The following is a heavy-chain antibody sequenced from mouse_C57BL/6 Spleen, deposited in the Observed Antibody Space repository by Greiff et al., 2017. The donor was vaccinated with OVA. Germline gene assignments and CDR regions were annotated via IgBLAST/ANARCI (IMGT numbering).Heavy chain of an antibody. CDR3: TTDTTVVAPYFDY. Sequence: VQLQQSGAELVRLGASVKLSCTASGFNIKDDYMHWVKQRPEQGLEWIGWIDPENGDTEYASKFQGKATITADTSSNTAYLQLSSLTSEDTAVYYCTTDTTVVAPYFDYWGQGTTLTVSS. V-gene: IGHV14-4*01. CDR2: IDPENGDT. D-gene: IGHD1-1*01. J-gene: IGHJ2*01. CDR1: GFNIKDDY.